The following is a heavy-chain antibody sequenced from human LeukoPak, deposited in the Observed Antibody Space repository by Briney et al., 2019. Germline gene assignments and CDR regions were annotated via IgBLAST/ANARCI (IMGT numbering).Heavy chain of an antibody. D-gene: IGHD5-12*01. CDR1: GGSICSGGYL. Sequence: SETLSLTCTVSGGSICSGGYLWRSTRQPPGRGVWWNGYIYHSGSTYYNPSLKSRVTTSVDRSKNQFSLKLSSVTAADTAVYYCARVGDVAERGYSGAFDIWGQGTMVTVSS. V-gene: IGHV4-30-2*01. J-gene: IGHJ3*02. CDR2: IYHSGST. CDR3: ARVGDVAERGYSGAFDI.